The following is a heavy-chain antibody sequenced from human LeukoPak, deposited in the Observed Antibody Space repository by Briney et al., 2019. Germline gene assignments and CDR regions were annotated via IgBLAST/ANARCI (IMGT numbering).Heavy chain of an antibody. CDR1: GYTFTSYY. D-gene: IGHD6-19*01. J-gene: IGHJ4*02. Sequence: ASVKVSCKASGYTFTSYYMHWVRQAPGQGLEWMGIISPRGGSTSYAQKFQGRVTMTRDMSTRTVYMELSSLRSEDTAVYYCARECGRRGSGMIYWGQGTLVTVYS. CDR3: ARECGRRGSGMIY. CDR2: ISPRGGST. V-gene: IGHV1-46*01.